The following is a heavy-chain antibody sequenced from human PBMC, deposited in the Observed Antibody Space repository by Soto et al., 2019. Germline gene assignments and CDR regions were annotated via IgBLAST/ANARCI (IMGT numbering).Heavy chain of an antibody. J-gene: IGHJ3*02. D-gene: IGHD3-22*01. V-gene: IGHV3-74*01. CDR3: ARDTYYYDSSDHFSADAFDI. CDR1: GFTSSSYW. CDR2: ISNDGSST. Sequence: EVQLVESGGGLVQLGGSLRLSCAASGFTSSSYWIHWVRQAPGKGLVWVSRISNDGSSTNYADSVKGRFTISRDNAKNTVYLQMNSLRAEDTAVYYCARDTYYYDSSDHFSADAFDIWGQGTMVTVSS.